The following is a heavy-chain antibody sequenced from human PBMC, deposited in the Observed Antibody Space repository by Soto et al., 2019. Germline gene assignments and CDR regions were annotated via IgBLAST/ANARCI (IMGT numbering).Heavy chain of an antibody. J-gene: IGHJ6*02. V-gene: IGHV1-69*01. CDR1: GGTFSSYA. CDR3: AREMPSTAAAYFYYGLNV. Sequence: QVQVVQSGAEVKKPGSSVKVSCKASGGTFSSYAVNWVRQAPGQGLEWMGVIIPVFATTHYAQNSHGRVTITADESTGTAYLELSSLRSADTAVYYCAREMPSTAAAYFYYGLNVWGQGTSVTVSS. CDR2: IIPVFATT. D-gene: IGHD6-13*01.